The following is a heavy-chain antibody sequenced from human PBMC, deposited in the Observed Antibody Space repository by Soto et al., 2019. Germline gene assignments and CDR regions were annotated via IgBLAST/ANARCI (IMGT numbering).Heavy chain of an antibody. V-gene: IGHV1-46*03. J-gene: IGHJ4*02. Sequence: QVQLEQSGAEVKKPGASVKVSCKASGYSFTNYYIHWVRQAPGQGLEWMGIINPSGGSTSYAQKFQGRVTMPSDTSTNTVYMELSSLRSEDTAVYYCARGGPVAGTFDYWGQGTLVTVSS. CDR1: GYSFTNYY. CDR2: INPSGGST. CDR3: ARGGPVAGTFDY. D-gene: IGHD6-19*01.